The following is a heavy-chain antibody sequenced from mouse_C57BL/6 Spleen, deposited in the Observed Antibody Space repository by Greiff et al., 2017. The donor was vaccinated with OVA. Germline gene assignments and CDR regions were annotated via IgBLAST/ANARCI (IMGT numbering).Heavy chain of an antibody. CDR2: IHPNSGST. CDR3: ARFAFYAMDY. J-gene: IGHJ4*01. Sequence: QVQLQQPGAELVKPGASVKLSCKASGYTFTSYWMHWVKQRPGQGLEWIGMIHPNSGSTNYNEKFKSKATLTVVKSSSTAYMQLSSLTSEDSAVYYCARFAFYAMDYWGQGTSVTVSS. V-gene: IGHV1-64*01. CDR1: GYTFTSYW.